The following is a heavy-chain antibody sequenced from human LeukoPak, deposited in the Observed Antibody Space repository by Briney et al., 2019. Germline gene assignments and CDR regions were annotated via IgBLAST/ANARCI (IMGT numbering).Heavy chain of an antibody. V-gene: IGHV3-7*01. CDR3: ARDVCSSTSCYSDY. Sequence: GGSLRLSCAASGFTFSSYWMSWVRQAPGKGLEGVANIKQDGSEKYYVDSVKGRFTISRDNAKNPLYLQMNSLRAEDTAVYYCARDVCSSTSCYSDYWGQGTLVTVSS. CDR1: GFTFSSYW. CDR2: IKQDGSEK. D-gene: IGHD2-2*01. J-gene: IGHJ4*02.